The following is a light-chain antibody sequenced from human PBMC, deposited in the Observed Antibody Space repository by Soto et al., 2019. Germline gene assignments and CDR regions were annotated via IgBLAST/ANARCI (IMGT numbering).Light chain of an antibody. V-gene: IGKV1-39*01. CDR2: AAS. CDR1: QSISSY. Sequence: DIQMTQSPSSLSASVGDRVTITCRASQSISSYLNWYQQKPGKAPKLLIYAASSFQSGVPSRFSGSGSGTDFTLTISSLQPEDFATYYCQQSYNTLPITFGQGTRLEIK. J-gene: IGKJ5*01. CDR3: QQSYNTLPIT.